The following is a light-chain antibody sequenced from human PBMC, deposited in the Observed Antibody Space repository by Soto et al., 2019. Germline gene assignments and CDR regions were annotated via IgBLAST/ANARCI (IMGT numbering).Light chain of an antibody. CDR3: QQYNNWPPWT. CDR1: QSVSSN. V-gene: IGKV3-15*01. Sequence: DIVLTQSPGTLSLSPGHRATLSCRASQSVSSNYLAWYQQKPGQAPRLLIYGASTRATGIPARFSGSGSGTEFTLTISSLQSEDFAVYYCQQYNNWPPWTFGKGTKVDIK. CDR2: GAS. J-gene: IGKJ1*01.